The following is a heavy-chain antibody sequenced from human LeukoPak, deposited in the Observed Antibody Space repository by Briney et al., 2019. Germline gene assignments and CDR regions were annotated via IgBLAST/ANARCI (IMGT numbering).Heavy chain of an antibody. J-gene: IGHJ5*02. Sequence: ASVKVSCKASGYTFTSYGISWVRQAPGQGLEWMGWISAYNGNTNYAQKLQGRVTITTDTSTSTAYMELRSLRSDDTAVYYCARENYCSSTSCLGGNWFDPWGQGTLVTVSS. CDR1: GYTFTSYG. CDR3: ARENYCSSTSCLGGNWFDP. D-gene: IGHD2-2*01. CDR2: ISAYNGNT. V-gene: IGHV1-18*01.